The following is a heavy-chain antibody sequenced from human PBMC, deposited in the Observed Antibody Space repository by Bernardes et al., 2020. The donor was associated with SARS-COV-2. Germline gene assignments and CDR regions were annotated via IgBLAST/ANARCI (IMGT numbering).Heavy chain of an antibody. J-gene: IGHJ4*02. D-gene: IGHD6-19*01. V-gene: IGHV3-74*01. CDR3: ARGALDGSGRYVVDW. Sequence: GGSLRLSCEAYGSTFSTYWMHCVRQAPGKGLQWVSRIVSDGSTTNYADSVKGRFTISRDNAKHTLFMQMNSLGADDTAVYFCARGALDGSGRYVVDWWGQGTMVTVSS. CDR2: IVSDGSTT. CDR1: GSTFSTYW.